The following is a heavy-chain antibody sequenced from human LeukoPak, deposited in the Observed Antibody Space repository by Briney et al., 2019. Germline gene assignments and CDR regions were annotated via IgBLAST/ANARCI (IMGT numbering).Heavy chain of an antibody. V-gene: IGHV1-18*01. CDR1: GYTFTSYG. CDR2: ISAYNGDT. CDR3: ARDYYGTPPLDY. Sequence: ASVKVSCKASGYTFTSYGFSWVRQAPGQGLEWMGWISAYNGDTNFVQRLQGRLTMTTDTSTSTAYMELRSLRSDDTAVYYCARDYYGTPPLDYWGQGTLVTVSS. D-gene: IGHD3-10*01. J-gene: IGHJ4*02.